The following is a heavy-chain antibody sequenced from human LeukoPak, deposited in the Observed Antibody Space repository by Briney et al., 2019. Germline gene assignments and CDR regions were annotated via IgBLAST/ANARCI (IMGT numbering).Heavy chain of an antibody. CDR3: ARLDSISGSYPLDY. J-gene: IGHJ4*02. V-gene: IGHV4-34*01. Sequence: PSETLSLTCAVYGGSFSGYYWSWIRQPPGKGLEWIGEINHSGSTNYNPSLKSRVTISVDTSKNQFSLKLSSVTAADTAVYYCARLDSISGSYPLDYWGQGTLVTVSS. D-gene: IGHD3-10*01. CDR2: INHSGST. CDR1: GGSFSGYY.